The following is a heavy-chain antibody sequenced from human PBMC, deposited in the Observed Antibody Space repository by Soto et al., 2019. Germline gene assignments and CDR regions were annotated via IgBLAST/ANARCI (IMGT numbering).Heavy chain of an antibody. CDR3: AKHSSGSYRPFDH. CDR2: ISGSGTVT. J-gene: IGHJ4*02. D-gene: IGHD3-22*01. V-gene: IGHV3-23*01. CDR1: GFTFITCA. Sequence: PGGSLRLSCATSGFTFITCAMSWVRQAPGKGLEWVSIISGSGTVTFYADPVKGRFSISRDSSKNTLFLQMNSLRAEDTAVYYCAKHSSGSYRPFDHWGQGALVTVSS.